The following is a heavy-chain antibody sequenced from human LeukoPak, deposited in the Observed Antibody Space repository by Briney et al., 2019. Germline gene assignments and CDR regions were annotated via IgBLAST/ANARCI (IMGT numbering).Heavy chain of an antibody. CDR2: INHSGST. Sequence: SETLSLTCAVYGGSLSGYYWSWIRQPPGKGLEWIGEINHSGSTNYNPSLKSRVTISVDTSKNQFSLKQSSVTAADTAVYYCARRHGTYYYGSGSFDYWGQGTLVTVSS. D-gene: IGHD3-10*01. CDR1: GGSLSGYY. CDR3: ARRHGTYYYGSGSFDY. V-gene: IGHV4-34*01. J-gene: IGHJ4*02.